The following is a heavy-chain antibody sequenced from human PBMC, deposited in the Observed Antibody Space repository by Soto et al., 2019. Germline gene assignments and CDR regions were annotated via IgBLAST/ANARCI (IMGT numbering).Heavy chain of an antibody. J-gene: IGHJ4*02. D-gene: IGHD3-9*01. Sequence: PSETLSLTCTVSGGSVSSGSYYWSWIRQPPGKGLEWIGYIYYSGSTNYNPSLKSRVTISVDTSKNQFSLKLSSVTAADTAVYYCAREGGYDILTGYHYWGQGTLVTVSS. CDR3: AREGGYDILTGYHY. V-gene: IGHV4-61*01. CDR1: GGSVSSGSYY. CDR2: IYYSGST.